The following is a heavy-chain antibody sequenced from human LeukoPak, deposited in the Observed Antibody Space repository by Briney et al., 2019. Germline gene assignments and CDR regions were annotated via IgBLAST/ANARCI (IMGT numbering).Heavy chain of an antibody. CDR3: ASPSGVVGAAFDY. CDR2: IWYDGSNK. D-gene: IGHD1-26*01. V-gene: IGHV3-33*01. J-gene: IGHJ4*02. Sequence: GGSLRLSCAASGFTFSSYGMHWVRQAPGKGLEGVAVIWYDGSNKYYADSVKGRFTISRDNSKNTLYLQMNSLRAEDTAVYYCASPSGVVGAAFDYWGQGTLVTVSS. CDR1: GFTFSSYG.